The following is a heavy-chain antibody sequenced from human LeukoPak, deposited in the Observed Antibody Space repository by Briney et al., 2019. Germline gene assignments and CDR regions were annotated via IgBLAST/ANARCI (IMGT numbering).Heavy chain of an antibody. Sequence: ASVKVSCKASGYTFSAYYMHWVRQAPGQGLEWMGWINPKSGDTNYSQKFQARVTMTRDTSITTTYIELSRLSSDDTAVYYCARQDTGQLDYWGQGTLVTVSS. CDR2: INPKSGDT. D-gene: IGHD2-8*02. CDR1: GYTFSAYY. J-gene: IGHJ4*02. V-gene: IGHV1-2*02. CDR3: ARQDTGQLDY.